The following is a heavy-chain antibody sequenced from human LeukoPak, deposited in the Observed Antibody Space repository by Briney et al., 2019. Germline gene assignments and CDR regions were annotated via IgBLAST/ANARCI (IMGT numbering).Heavy chain of an antibody. V-gene: IGHV1-2*02. CDR1: GYTFTGYY. Sequence: ASVKVSCKASGYTFTGYYMHWVRQAPGQGLEWMGWINPNSGGTNYAQKFQGRVTMTRDTSISTAYMELSRLRSDDTAVYYCAIAYYYGSGSYNLDYWGQGTLVTVSS. CDR3: AIAYYYGSGSYNLDY. J-gene: IGHJ4*02. CDR2: INPNSGGT. D-gene: IGHD3-10*01.